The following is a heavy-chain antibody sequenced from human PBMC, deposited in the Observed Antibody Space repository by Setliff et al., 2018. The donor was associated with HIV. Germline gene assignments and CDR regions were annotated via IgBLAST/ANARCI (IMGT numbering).Heavy chain of an antibody. Sequence: ASVKVPCKASGYSFTDYYMHWVRQAPGQGLEWMGWINPNRGGTNYAQKFQGRVTMTRDTSITTAYMELSRVRSDDTAVYYCAMSCGLRMDRGVVSDYWGQGTLVTVSS. D-gene: IGHD3-10*01. CDR1: GYSFTDYY. CDR3: AMSCGLRMDRGVVSDY. CDR2: INPNRGGT. J-gene: IGHJ4*02. V-gene: IGHV1-2*02.